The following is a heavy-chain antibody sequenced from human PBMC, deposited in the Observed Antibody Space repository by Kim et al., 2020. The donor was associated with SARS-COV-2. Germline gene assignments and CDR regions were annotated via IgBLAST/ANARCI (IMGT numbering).Heavy chain of an antibody. CDR2: IKSKTDGGTT. Sequence: GGSLRLSCAASGFTFSNAWMSWVRQAPGKGLEWVGRIKSKTDGGTTDYAAPVKGRFTISRDDSKNTLYLQMNSLKTEDTAAYYCTTDPHSSGWYRRDYWGQRTLVPVSS. CDR1: GFTFSNAW. CDR3: TTDPHSSGWYRRDY. V-gene: IGHV3-15*01. J-gene: IGHJ4*02. D-gene: IGHD6-13*01.